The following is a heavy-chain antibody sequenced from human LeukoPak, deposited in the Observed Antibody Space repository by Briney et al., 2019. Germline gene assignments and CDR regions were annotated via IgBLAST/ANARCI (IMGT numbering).Heavy chain of an antibody. J-gene: IGHJ3*02. Sequence: SVKVSCKASGGTFSSYAISWVRQAPGQGLEWMGGIIPIFGTANYAQKFQGRVTITADESTSTAYMELSSLRSEDTAVYYCASTRGGVLRYFDWLFSYAFDIWGQGTMVTVSS. CDR3: ASTRGGVLRYFDWLFSYAFDI. CDR2: IIPIFGTA. V-gene: IGHV1-69*13. D-gene: IGHD3-9*01. CDR1: GGTFSSYA.